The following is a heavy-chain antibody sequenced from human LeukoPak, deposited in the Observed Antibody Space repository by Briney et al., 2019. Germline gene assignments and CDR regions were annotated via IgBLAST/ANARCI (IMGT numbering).Heavy chain of an antibody. CDR3: AREDYYYGMDV. V-gene: IGHV3-48*03. CDR2: ISSSGSTI. CDR1: GFTFSSYE. Sequence: PGGSLRLSCAASGFTFSSYEMNWVRQAPGKGLEWVSYISSSGSTIYYADSVKGRFTISRDNAKNSLYLQMSSLRAEDTAVYYCAREDYYYGMDVWGQGTTVTVSS. J-gene: IGHJ6*02.